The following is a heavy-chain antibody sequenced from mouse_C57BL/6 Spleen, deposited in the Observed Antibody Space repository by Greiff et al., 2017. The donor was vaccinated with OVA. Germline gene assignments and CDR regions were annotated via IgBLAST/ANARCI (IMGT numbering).Heavy chain of an antibody. CDR3: ARGSNYEVAY. Sequence: LVESGAELARPGASVKLSCKASGYTFTSYGISWVKQRTGQGLEWIGEIYPRSGNTYYNEKFKGKATLTADKSSSTAYMELRSLTSEDSAVYFCARGSNYEVAYWGQGTLVTVSA. CDR2: IYPRSGNT. D-gene: IGHD2-5*01. V-gene: IGHV1-81*01. J-gene: IGHJ3*01. CDR1: GYTFTSYG.